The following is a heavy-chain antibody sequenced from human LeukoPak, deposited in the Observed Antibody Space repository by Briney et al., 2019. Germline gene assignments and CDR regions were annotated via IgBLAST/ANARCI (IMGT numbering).Heavy chain of an antibody. CDR1: GYTFTSYY. D-gene: IGHD5-18*01. V-gene: IGHV1-46*01. Sequence: GESLKISCKGSGYTFTSYYMHWVRQAPGQGLEWMGIINPSGGSTSYAQKFQGRVTMTRDTTTSTVYMELSSLRSEDTAVYYCARDPGYSYGGAFDIWGQGTMVTVSS. J-gene: IGHJ3*02. CDR2: INPSGGST. CDR3: ARDPGYSYGGAFDI.